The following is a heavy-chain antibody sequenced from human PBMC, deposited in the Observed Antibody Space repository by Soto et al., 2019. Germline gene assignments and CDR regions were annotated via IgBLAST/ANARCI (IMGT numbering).Heavy chain of an antibody. CDR2: IYYSGST. V-gene: IGHV4-30-4*01. Sequence: SETLSLTCTVSGGSIRSGDYYWSWIRRPPGKGLEWIGYIYYSGSTYYNPSLKSRVTISVDTSKNQFSLKLSSVTAADTAVYYCARVVLAARHLNAFDIWGQGTMVTVSS. D-gene: IGHD6-6*01. CDR1: GGSIRSGDYY. J-gene: IGHJ3*02. CDR3: ARVVLAARHLNAFDI.